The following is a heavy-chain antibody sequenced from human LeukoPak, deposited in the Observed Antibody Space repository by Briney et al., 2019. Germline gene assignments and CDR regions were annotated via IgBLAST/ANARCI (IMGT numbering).Heavy chain of an antibody. CDR3: ARVSDYDILTGYHYQYFDY. CDR2: FDPEDGET. CDR1: GYTLTELS. V-gene: IGHV1-24*01. Sequence: ASVKVSCKVSGYTLTELSMHWVRQAPGKGLEWMGGFDPEDGETIYAQKFQGRVTITAGESTSTAYMELSSLRSEDTAVYYCARVSDYDILTGYHYQYFDYWGQGTLVTVSS. J-gene: IGHJ4*02. D-gene: IGHD3-9*01.